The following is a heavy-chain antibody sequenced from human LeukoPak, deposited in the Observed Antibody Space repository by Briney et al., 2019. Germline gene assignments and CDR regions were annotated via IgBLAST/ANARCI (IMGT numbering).Heavy chain of an antibody. V-gene: IGHV3-7*01. CDR1: GFSLSNYW. Sequence: GGSLRLSCAASGFSLSNYWMNWVRQAPGKGLEWVASIKPDGSEKYYVDSLRGRFTISRDDARNSLYLQMNSLRAEDTAVCYCAEGGYWGQGTLVTVSS. J-gene: IGHJ4*02. CDR2: IKPDGSEK. CDR3: AEGGY.